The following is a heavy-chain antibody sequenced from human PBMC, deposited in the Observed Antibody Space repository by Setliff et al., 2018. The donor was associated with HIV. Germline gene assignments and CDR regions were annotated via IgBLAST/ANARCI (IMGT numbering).Heavy chain of an antibody. Sequence: PSETLSLTCTVSGGSISSHYWSWIRQPAGKALEWTGHIYVSRNTMYNPSLRSRVTISLDRSNNQFSLNLSSLTAADTAVYFCARGGGYSGSDRQPFDYWGQGSQVTVSS. CDR1: GGSISSHY. CDR3: ARGGGYSGSDRQPFDY. V-gene: IGHV4-4*07. CDR2: IYVSRNT. D-gene: IGHD5-12*01. J-gene: IGHJ4*02.